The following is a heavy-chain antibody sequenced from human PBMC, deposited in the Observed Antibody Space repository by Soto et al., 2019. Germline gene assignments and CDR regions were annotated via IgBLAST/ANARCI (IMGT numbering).Heavy chain of an antibody. D-gene: IGHD3-3*01. CDR2: ISYDGSGK. J-gene: IGHJ4*02. Sequence: QVQLVESGGGVVQPGRSLRLSCAASGFTFSRYGMHWVRQAPGKGLEWVAVISYDGSGKYYADSVKGRFTISKDSSKNTLYLQMNSLRAEDTAVYYCVCEIFGVVGSAFDYWGLGTQVTVSS. CDR3: VCEIFGVVGSAFDY. CDR1: GFTFSRYG. V-gene: IGHV3-30-3*01.